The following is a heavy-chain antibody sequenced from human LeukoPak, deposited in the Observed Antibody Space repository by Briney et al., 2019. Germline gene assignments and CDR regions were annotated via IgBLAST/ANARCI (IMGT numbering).Heavy chain of an antibody. CDR1: GFTFTSYY. V-gene: IGHV3-21*04. D-gene: IGHD5-18*01. Sequence: PGGSLRLSCAASGFTFTSYYMNWVRQAPGKGLEWVSSITSSSSYIYYADSVKGRFTISRDNAKNSLYLQMDSLRAEDTALYYCARQERIQLWLRRYYYMDVWGKGTTVTVSS. CDR2: ITSSSSYI. J-gene: IGHJ6*03. CDR3: ARQERIQLWLRRYYYMDV.